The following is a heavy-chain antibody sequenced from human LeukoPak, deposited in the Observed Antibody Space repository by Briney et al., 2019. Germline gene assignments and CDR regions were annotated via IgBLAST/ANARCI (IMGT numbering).Heavy chain of an antibody. CDR3: ARDKGDYDTSGSLFVF. CDR1: GFTFSRYW. V-gene: IGHV3-7*03. Sequence: PGGSLRLSCAASGFTFSRYWMSWVRQAPRKGLEWVANIKQDGSETYYVDSVKGRFSIFRDNAKNSLYLQMNSLRAEDTAVCYCARDKGDYDTSGSLFVFGGQGTLVTVSS. J-gene: IGHJ4*02. CDR2: IKQDGSET. D-gene: IGHD3-22*01.